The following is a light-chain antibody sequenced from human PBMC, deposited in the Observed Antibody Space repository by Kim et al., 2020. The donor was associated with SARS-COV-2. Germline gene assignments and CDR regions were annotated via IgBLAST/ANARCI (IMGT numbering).Light chain of an antibody. V-gene: IGKV3-15*01. CDR3: QQYDKWPPS. CDR1: QSVSHN. CDR2: EAS. Sequence: MSPGERATLSCRASQSVSHNFAWYQQKTGQIPRLLIFEASTRATDVPVRFTGSGSGTQFALTISSLQPEDFAVYYCQQYDKWPPSFGGGTTVDIK. J-gene: IGKJ4*01.